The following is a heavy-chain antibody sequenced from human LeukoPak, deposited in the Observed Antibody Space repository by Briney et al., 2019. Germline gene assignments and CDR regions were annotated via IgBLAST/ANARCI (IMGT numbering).Heavy chain of an antibody. CDR3: ARTVKYSYGYSWFDY. D-gene: IGHD5-18*01. CDR2: INHSGST. Sequence: PSETLSLTCAVYGGSFSGYYWSWIRQPPGKGLERIGEINHSGSTNYNPSLKSRVTISVDTSKNQFSLKLSSVTAADTAVYYCARTVKYSYGYSWFDYWGRGTLVTVSS. CDR1: GGSFSGYY. J-gene: IGHJ4*02. V-gene: IGHV4-34*01.